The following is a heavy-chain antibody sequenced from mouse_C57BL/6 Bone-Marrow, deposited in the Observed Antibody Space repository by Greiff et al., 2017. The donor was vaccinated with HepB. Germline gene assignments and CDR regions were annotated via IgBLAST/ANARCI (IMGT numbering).Heavy chain of an antibody. D-gene: IGHD1-1*01. V-gene: IGHV1-81*01. Sequence: QVQLQQSGAELARPGASVKLSCKASGYTFTSYGISWVKQRTGQGLEWIGEIYPRSGNTYYNEKFKGKATLTADKSSSTAYMELRSLTSEDSAVYFCARLRILRSSARDAMDYWGQGTSVTVSS. J-gene: IGHJ4*01. CDR3: ARLRILRSSARDAMDY. CDR1: GYTFTSYG. CDR2: IYPRSGNT.